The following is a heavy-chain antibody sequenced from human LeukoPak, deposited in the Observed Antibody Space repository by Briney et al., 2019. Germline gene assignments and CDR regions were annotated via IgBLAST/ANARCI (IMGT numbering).Heavy chain of an antibody. CDR1: GGSISSYY. D-gene: IGHD4-17*01. CDR3: ARLTYGDYGYYFDY. V-gene: IGHV4-59*08. Sequence: PSETLSLTCTVSGGSISSYYWSWIRQPPGKGLEWIGYIYYSGSTNYNPSLKSRVTISVDTSKNQFSLKLSSVTAADTAVYYCARLTYGDYGYYFDYWGQGTLVTVSS. CDR2: IYYSGST. J-gene: IGHJ4*02.